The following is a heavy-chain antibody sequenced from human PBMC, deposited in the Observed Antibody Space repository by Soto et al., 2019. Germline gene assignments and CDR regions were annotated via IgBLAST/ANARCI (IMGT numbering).Heavy chain of an antibody. V-gene: IGHV3-72*01. J-gene: IGHJ6*03. CDR1: GFTFSDHY. CDR2: TRNKANSYTT. CDR3: ARVDHYKYYYYLGV. Sequence: EVQLVESGGGLVQPGGSLRLSCAASGFTFSDHYMDWVRQAPGKGLEWVGRTRNKANSYTTDYAASVQGRFTISRGDLKHSLYLQMNSLKTEDEAVYYCARVDHYKYYYYLGVWGKGTTVSVSS.